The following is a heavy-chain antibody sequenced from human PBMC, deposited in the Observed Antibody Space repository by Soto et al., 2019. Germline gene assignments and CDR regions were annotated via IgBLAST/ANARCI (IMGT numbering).Heavy chain of an antibody. Sequence: SETLSLTCTVSVDSFNRDSYYWTWIRQSPEKGLEWIGYMYYSGSTNYNPSLKSRVTISLDTSKNQFSLKLSSVTAADTAVYYCASERVRSGYSHYYGTDVWGQGTTVTVSS. D-gene: IGHD6-13*01. V-gene: IGHV4-61*01. CDR2: MYYSGST. CDR3: ASERVRSGYSHYYGTDV. CDR1: VDSFNRDSYY. J-gene: IGHJ6*02.